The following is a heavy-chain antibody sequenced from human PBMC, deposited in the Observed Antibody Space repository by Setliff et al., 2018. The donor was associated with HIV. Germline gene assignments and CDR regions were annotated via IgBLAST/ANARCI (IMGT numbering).Heavy chain of an antibody. CDR1: GVSIDTHY. V-gene: IGHV4-4*07. CDR2: IYSSGST. J-gene: IGHJ4*02. D-gene: IGHD1-26*01. Sequence: SETLSLTCTVSGVSIDTHYWSWIRQPAGKGLEWIGRIYSSGSTNYNPSLKSRVTMSVDTSKHQFSLKLSSVTAADTAVYYCARGDSGSYYTYWGQGTLVTVSS. CDR3: ARGDSGSYYTY.